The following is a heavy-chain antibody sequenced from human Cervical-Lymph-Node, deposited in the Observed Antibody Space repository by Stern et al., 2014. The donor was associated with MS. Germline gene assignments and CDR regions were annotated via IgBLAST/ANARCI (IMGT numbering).Heavy chain of an antibody. CDR3: SRLVGQDSGRDY. V-gene: IGHV1-69*04. J-gene: IGHJ4*02. CDR2: IIPILGLV. Sequence: QVQLVQSGAEVKKPGSSVKVSCTSSGDTFSLYSISWVRQAPGQGLEWMGRIIPILGLVNYAQKFQGRVTITADKATSTAYMEVASLRSEDTAVYYCSRLVGQDSGRDYWGQGTLVTVSS. CDR1: GDTFSLYS. D-gene: IGHD3-10*01.